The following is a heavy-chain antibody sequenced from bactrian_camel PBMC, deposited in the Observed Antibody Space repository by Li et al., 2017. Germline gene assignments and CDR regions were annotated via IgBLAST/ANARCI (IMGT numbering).Heavy chain of an antibody. CDR1: GNTISANC. J-gene: IGHJ4*01. D-gene: IGHD4*01. Sequence: HVQLVESGGDSVQAGGSLKLSCLVSGNTISANCMAWFRQAPGKKREGVACIYQGGSTYYSDSVKGRFTISQDNAENTVYLQMNSLKPEDTAMYYCAAPAGPIATKAGLCPSLLMSWGQGSQVTVS. V-gene: IGHV3S53*01. CDR2: IYQGGST. CDR3: AAPAGPIATKAGLCPSLLMS.